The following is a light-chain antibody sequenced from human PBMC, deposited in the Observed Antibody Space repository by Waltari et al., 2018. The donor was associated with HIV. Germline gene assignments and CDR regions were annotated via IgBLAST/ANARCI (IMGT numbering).Light chain of an antibody. CDR1: RSNIGSTT. Sequence: QSVLTQPPSASGTPGQRVTISCSGSRSNIGSTTVSWYQQLPGTAPKLFIYSNNQRPSGVPDRLSGCKSGTSAALAISGLQSEDEADYYCAAWDDSLNGWVFGGGTKLTVV. V-gene: IGLV1-44*01. J-gene: IGLJ3*02. CDR3: AAWDDSLNGWV. CDR2: SNN.